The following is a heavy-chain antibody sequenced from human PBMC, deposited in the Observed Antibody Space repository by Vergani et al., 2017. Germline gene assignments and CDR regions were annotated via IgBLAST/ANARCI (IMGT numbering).Heavy chain of an antibody. V-gene: IGHV3-30*18. CDR1: GFTFSSYC. D-gene: IGHD6-13*01. CDR2: ISYDGSNK. Sequence: QVQLVESGGGVVQPGRSLRLSCAASGFTFSSYCMHWVRQAPGKGLEWVAVISYDGSNKYYADSVKGRFTISRDNSKNTLYLQMNSLRAEDTAVYYCAKLTVVSRIISSSSPFDYWGQGTLVTVSS. J-gene: IGHJ4*02. CDR3: AKLTVVSRIISSSSPFDY.